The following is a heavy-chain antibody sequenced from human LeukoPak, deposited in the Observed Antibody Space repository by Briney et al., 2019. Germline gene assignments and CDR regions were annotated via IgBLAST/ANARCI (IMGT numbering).Heavy chain of an antibody. CDR2: ISYDGSNK. CDR3: ARQWAIGAFDI. V-gene: IGHV3-30*03. Sequence: GGSLRLSCAASGFTFSSYWMSWVRQAPGKGLEWVAVISYDGSNKYYADSVKGRFTISRDNSKNTLYLQMNSLRAEDTAVYYCARQWAIGAFDIWGQGTMVTVSS. CDR1: GFTFSSYW. J-gene: IGHJ3*02. D-gene: IGHD1-26*01.